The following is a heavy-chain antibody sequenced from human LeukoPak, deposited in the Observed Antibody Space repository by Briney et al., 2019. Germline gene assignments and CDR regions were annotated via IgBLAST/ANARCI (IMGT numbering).Heavy chain of an antibody. CDR2: INPNGGST. D-gene: IGHD2/OR15-2a*01. V-gene: IGHV1-46*01. CDR1: RYTFTCYY. Sequence: VASVKVSCKASRYTFTCYYMHWVRQAPGQGLEWMGIINPNGGSTSYAQKFQGRVTMTRDTSTSTVYMELSSLRSEDTAVYYCARGQSMGLDYWGQGTLVTVSS. CDR3: ARGQSMGLDY. J-gene: IGHJ4*02.